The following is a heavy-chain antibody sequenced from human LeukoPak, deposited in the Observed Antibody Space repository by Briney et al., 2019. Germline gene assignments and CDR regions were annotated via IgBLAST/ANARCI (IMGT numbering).Heavy chain of an antibody. D-gene: IGHD3-16*02. J-gene: IGHJ4*02. CDR3: ARRIRPGYYDYVWGSYRIFDY. Sequence: SETLSLTCTVSGGSISSSSYYWGWIRQPPGKGLEWIGSIYYSGSTYYNPSLKSRVTISVDTSKNQFSLKLSSVTAADTAVYYCARRIRPGYYDYVWGSYRIFDYWGQGTLVTVSS. CDR1: GGSISSSSYY. V-gene: IGHV4-39*01. CDR2: IYYSGST.